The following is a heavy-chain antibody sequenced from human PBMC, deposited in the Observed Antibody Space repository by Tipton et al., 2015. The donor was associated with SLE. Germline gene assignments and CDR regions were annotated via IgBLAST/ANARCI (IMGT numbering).Heavy chain of an antibody. J-gene: IGHJ4*02. Sequence: TLSLTCAVSGGPISSGGYSWSWIRQPPGKGLEWIGYIYHSGSTYYNPSLKSRVTISVDTSKNQFSLKLSSVTAADTAVYYCARGYRPLDYWGQGTLVTVSS. CDR1: GGPISSGGYS. D-gene: IGHD5-18*01. V-gene: IGHV4-30-2*01. CDR3: ARGYRPLDY. CDR2: IYHSGST.